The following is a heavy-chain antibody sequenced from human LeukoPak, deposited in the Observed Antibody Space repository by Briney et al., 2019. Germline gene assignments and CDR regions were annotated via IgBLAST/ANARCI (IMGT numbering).Heavy chain of an antibody. CDR2: ITASGGNT. D-gene: IGHD1-7*01. CDR1: GFTFSSYA. V-gene: IGHV3-23*01. Sequence: PGGSLRLSCAASGFTFSSYAMGWVRQAPGKGLEWVSAITASGGNTYYADSVKGRFTISRDNSKNTLYLQVNSLRAEDTAVYYCAKDLGNWNSEYYFDYWGQGTLVTVSS. CDR3: AKDLGNWNSEYYFDY. J-gene: IGHJ4*02.